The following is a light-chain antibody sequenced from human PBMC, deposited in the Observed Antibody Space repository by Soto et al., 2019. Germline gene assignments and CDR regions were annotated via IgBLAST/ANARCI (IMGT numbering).Light chain of an antibody. CDR3: QHYNSYSEA. CDR2: GAS. J-gene: IGKJ1*01. Sequence: DIQMTQSPSTLPASVGDRVTITCRASQSISSWLAWYQQKPGTAPKLLIYGASTLQSGVPSRFSGSGSGTEFTLTISSLQPDDFATYYCQHYNSYSEAFGQGTKVDIK. CDR1: QSISSW. V-gene: IGKV1-5*01.